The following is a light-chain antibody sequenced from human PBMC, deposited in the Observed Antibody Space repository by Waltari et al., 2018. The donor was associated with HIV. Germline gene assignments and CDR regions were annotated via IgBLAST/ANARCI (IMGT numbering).Light chain of an antibody. CDR1: PSVSNN. J-gene: IGKJ2*01. CDR3: QQRSNWPRFT. CDR2: DAS. Sequence: EIVLTQSPATLSLSPGERATLSCRASPSVSNNFAWYQQRPGQAPRLLIYDASNRATGIPARFSGSGSGTDFTLTISSLEPEDFVVYYCQQRSNWPRFTFGQGTRLEI. V-gene: IGKV3-11*01.